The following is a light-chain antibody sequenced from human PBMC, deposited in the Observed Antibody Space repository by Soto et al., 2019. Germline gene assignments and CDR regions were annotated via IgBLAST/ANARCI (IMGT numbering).Light chain of an antibody. V-gene: IGKV1-9*01. CDR1: QGLSSY. CDR3: QQLNSYPPT. CDR2: AAS. J-gene: IGKJ4*01. Sequence: LTQSPASLSASEGDIATTTFLVSQGLSSYLAWYQQKPGKAPKLLIYAASTLESGVPSRFSGSGSGTDFTLTISSLEPEDFATYYCQQLNSYPPTFGGGTKVDIK.